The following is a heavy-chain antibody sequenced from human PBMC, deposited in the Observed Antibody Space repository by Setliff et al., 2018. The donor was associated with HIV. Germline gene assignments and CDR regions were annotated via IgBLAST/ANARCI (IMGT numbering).Heavy chain of an antibody. D-gene: IGHD2-2*01. J-gene: IGHJ4*02. CDR1: GGSINRSNYY. V-gene: IGHV4-31*02. CDR2: IYYSGNP. Sequence: SETLSLTCTVPGGSINRSNYYWSWIRQHPGKGLEWIGYIYYSGNPFYNPSLRSRVTISLDTSKNQFSLKLSSVTAADTAVYYCARGFDYAQRPPLYYFDYWGQGTLVTVSS. CDR3: ARGFDYAQRPPLYYFDY.